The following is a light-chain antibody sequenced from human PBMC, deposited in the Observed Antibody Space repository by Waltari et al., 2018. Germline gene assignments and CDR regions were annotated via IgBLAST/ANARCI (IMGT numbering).Light chain of an antibody. CDR1: QSVSRT. Sequence: EIVLTQSPGTLSLSPGERVPLPCRASQSVSRTLAWYQQKPGQAPRLLMYGASNRATGIPDRFSGSGSGTDFSLTISRLEPEDFAVYYCQHYVRLPVTFGQGTKVEIK. J-gene: IGKJ1*01. CDR3: QHYVRLPVT. CDR2: GAS. V-gene: IGKV3-20*01.